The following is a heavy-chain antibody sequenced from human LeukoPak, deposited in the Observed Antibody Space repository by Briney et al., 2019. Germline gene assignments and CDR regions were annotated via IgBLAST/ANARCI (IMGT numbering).Heavy chain of an antibody. Sequence: ASVKVSCTASGYTFTSYDINWVRQATGQGREWMGWMNPNSGNTGYAQKFQGRVTMTRNTSISTAYMELSSLRSEGSAVYYCASGGLWYYGSGSYYNRISWFDPWGQGTLVTVSS. CDR1: GYTFTSYD. D-gene: IGHD3-10*01. V-gene: IGHV1-8*01. CDR3: ASGGLWYYGSGSYYNRISWFDP. J-gene: IGHJ5*02. CDR2: MNPNSGNT.